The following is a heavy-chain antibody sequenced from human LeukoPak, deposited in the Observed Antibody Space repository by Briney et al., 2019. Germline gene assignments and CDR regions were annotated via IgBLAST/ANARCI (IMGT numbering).Heavy chain of an antibody. V-gene: IGHV4-61*02. D-gene: IGHD2-15*01. CDR3: ARASVAGEDIDY. J-gene: IGHJ4*02. CDR1: GGSIRSSSYY. Sequence: SETLSLTCTVSGGSIRSSSYYWSWIRQPAGKGLEWIGRIYTSGSTNYNPSLKSRVTISVDTSKNQFSLKLSSVTAADTAVYYCARASVAGEDIDYWGQGTLVTVSS. CDR2: IYTSGST.